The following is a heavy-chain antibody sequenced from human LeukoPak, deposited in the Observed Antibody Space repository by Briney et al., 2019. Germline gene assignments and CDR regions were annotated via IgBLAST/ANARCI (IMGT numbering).Heavy chain of an antibody. CDR2: IYYSGST. CDR1: GGSISSYY. V-gene: IGHV4-59*01. J-gene: IGHJ4*02. Sequence: PSETLSLTCTVSGGSISSYYWSWIRQPPGKGLEWIGYIYYSGSTNYNPSLKSRVTISVDTSKNQFSLKLSSVTAADTAVYYCARSTSVATPWNYCGQGTLVTVSS. CDR3: ARSTSVATPWNY. D-gene: IGHD5-12*01.